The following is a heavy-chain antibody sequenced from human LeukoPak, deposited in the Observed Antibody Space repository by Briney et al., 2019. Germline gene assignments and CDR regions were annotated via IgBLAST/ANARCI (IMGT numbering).Heavy chain of an antibody. CDR1: GYSFTSYW. Sequence: GESLQISCKGSGYSFTSYWIGWVRQMPGKGLEWMGIIYPGDSDTRYSPSSQGQVTISADKSISTAYLQWSSLKASDTAMYYCARRWTNYGGRYDYWGQGTLVTVSS. CDR3: ARRWTNYGGRYDY. J-gene: IGHJ4*02. V-gene: IGHV5-51*01. CDR2: IYPGDSDT. D-gene: IGHD4-17*01.